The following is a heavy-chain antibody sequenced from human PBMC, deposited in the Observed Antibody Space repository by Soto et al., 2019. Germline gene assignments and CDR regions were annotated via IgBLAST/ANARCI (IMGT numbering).Heavy chain of an antibody. Sequence: PSETLSLTCTVSGASIRSSAYWGWIRQPPGKGLEWIGSIYSIGNTYYNPSLKSGVTISADTSKNQFSLKLNSVTAADTAVYYCARHQSIVVVTAARAFDIWGQGTMVTVSS. CDR3: ARHQSIVVVTAARAFDI. J-gene: IGHJ3*02. CDR1: GASIRSSAY. CDR2: IYSIGNT. D-gene: IGHD2-15*01. V-gene: IGHV4-39*01.